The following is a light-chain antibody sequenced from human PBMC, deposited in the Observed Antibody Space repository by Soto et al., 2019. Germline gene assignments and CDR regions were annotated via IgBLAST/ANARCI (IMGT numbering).Light chain of an antibody. J-gene: IGKJ1*01. Sequence: EIVMTQSPATLSVSPGERATLSCRASQSVGTDLAWYQLRPGQAPRLLIYAASTSAPDIPARFTGSGSGTEFTRTISSLQSEDFAVYYCQQYNDWPPCTFGQGTRVDIK. CDR2: AAS. CDR3: QQYNDWPPCT. V-gene: IGKV3-15*01. CDR1: QSVGTD.